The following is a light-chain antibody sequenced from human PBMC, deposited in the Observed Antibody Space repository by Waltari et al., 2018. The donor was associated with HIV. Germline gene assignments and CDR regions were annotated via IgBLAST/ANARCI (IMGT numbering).Light chain of an antibody. CDR3: QSADSSGTYPV. CDR2: KDS. Sequence: SYELTQPPSVYVSPGQTARITCSGAALPKQYAYWYQQKPGQAPVLLIYKDSERPSGIPERFSGSSSGTTVTLTISGVQAEDEADYYCQSADSSGTYPVFGGGTKLTVL. CDR1: ALPKQY. J-gene: IGLJ3*02. V-gene: IGLV3-25*03.